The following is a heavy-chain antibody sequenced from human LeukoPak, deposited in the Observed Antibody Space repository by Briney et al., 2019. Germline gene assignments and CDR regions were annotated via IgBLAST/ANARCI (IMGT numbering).Heavy chain of an antibody. Sequence: PSQTLSLTCTVSGGSISSGSYYWSWIRQPAGKGLEWIGRIHTSGSTNYNPSLKSRVTISVDTSKNQFSLKLSSVTAADTAVYYCAREKFGVVPYWGQGTLVTVSS. CDR2: IHTSGST. V-gene: IGHV4-61*02. D-gene: IGHD3-3*01. CDR3: AREKFGVVPY. CDR1: GGSISSGSYY. J-gene: IGHJ4*02.